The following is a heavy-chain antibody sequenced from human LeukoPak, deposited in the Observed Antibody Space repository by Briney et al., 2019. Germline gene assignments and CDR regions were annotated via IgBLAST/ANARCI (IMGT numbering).Heavy chain of an antibody. D-gene: IGHD3-3*01. J-gene: IGHJ4*02. CDR2: INHSGST. V-gene: IGHV4-34*01. CDR1: GGSSSGYY. CDR3: ARSCYDFWSGYCHYFDY. Sequence: SETLSLTCGVYGGSSSGYYWSWVRQPPGKGLEWIGEINHSGSTNYNPSLKSRVTISVDMSKNQFSLKLSSVTAADTAVYYCARSCYDFWSGYCHYFDYWGQGTLVTVSS.